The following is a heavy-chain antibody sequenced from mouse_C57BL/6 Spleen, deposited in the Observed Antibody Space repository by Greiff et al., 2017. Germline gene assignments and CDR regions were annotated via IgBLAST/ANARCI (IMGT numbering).Heavy chain of an antibody. Sequence: EVQLQQSGPELVKPGASVKISCKASGYTFTDYYMNWVKQSHGKSLEWIGDINPNNGGTSYNQKFKGKATLTVDKSSGTAYMELRSLTSEDSAVYYCARSYSNYFYAMDYWGQGTSVTVSS. CDR2: INPNNGGT. CDR3: ARSYSNYFYAMDY. J-gene: IGHJ4*01. V-gene: IGHV1-26*01. CDR1: GYTFTDYY. D-gene: IGHD2-5*01.